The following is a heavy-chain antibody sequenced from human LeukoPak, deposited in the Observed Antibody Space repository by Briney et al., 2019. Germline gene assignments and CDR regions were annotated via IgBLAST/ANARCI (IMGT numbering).Heavy chain of an antibody. CDR2: ISFDGSNK. D-gene: IGHD1-1*01. CDR3: AKDGTPQPRYFDY. V-gene: IGHV3-30*18. CDR1: GFTFSNYG. Sequence: GGSLRLSCAASGFTFSNYGMNWVRQAPGKGLEWVGVISFDGSNKYYANSVKGRFTISRDSSKNTLYLQMNSLRAEDTAVYYCAKDGTPQPRYFDYWGQGTLVTVSS. J-gene: IGHJ4*02.